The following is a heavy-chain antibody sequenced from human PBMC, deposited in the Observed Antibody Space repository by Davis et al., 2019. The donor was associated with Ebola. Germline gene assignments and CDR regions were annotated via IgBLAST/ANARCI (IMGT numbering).Heavy chain of an antibody. V-gene: IGHV3-74*01. CDR2: INPDGTNI. CDR1: GFRLSDYW. J-gene: IGHJ4*02. CDR3: ASSVWPHTLAH. Sequence: PGGSLRLSCEASGFRLSDYWMHWVRQPPGRGPEWVSRINPDGTNIGYADFVKGRFTISRDNTKNTLYVQMNSLGADDTALYYRASSVWPHTLAHWGPGTPVTVSA. D-gene: IGHD6-19*01.